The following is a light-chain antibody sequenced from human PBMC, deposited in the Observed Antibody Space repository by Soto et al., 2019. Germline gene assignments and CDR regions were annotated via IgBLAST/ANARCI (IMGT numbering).Light chain of an antibody. Sequence: QSALTQPPSVSGSPGQSVTISCTGTSSDVGTYNRVSWYQQPPGTAPKLMIYEVSNRPSGVPDRVSGSTSGNTASLTISGLQAEAEADYYCSSYTSSSTLLFGGGTKVTVL. CDR1: SSDVGTYNR. V-gene: IGLV2-18*02. J-gene: IGLJ2*01. CDR3: SSYTSSSTLL. CDR2: EVS.